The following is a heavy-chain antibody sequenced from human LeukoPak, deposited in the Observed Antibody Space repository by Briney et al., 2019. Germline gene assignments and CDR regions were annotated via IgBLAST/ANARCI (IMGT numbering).Heavy chain of an antibody. CDR1: GFTFSNYW. CDR3: VKDISGQGDFDY. J-gene: IGHJ4*02. D-gene: IGHD6-19*01. CDR2: INSGGSST. Sequence: GGSLRLSCAASGFTFSNYWMHWFRQAPGKGLVWVSHINSGGSSTTYADSVKGRFTISRDNSKNTLYLQMSSLRAEDTAVYYCVKDISGQGDFDYWGQGTLVTVSS. V-gene: IGHV3-74*01.